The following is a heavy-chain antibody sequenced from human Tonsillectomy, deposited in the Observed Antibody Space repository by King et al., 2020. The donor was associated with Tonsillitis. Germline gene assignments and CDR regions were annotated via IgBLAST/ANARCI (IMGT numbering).Heavy chain of an antibody. J-gene: IGHJ4*02. D-gene: IGHD4-17*01. V-gene: IGHV3-64D*06. Sequence: VQLVESGGGLVQPGGSLRLSCSASGFTVSYYAMHWVRQAPGKGLKYVSAININGGSTYYADSVKGRFTISRDNSKNTLYLQMSSLRAEDTAVYYCVKDIYDYGVFDYWGQGTLVTVSS. CDR2: ININGGST. CDR1: GFTVSYYA. CDR3: VKDIYDYGVFDY.